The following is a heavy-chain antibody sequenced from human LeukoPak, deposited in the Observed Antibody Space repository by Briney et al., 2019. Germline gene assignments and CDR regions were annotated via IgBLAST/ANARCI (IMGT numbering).Heavy chain of an antibody. CDR3: ARDPIYDYGDYDSYYYGMDV. CDR2: ISAYNGNT. CDR1: GYTFTDYN. Sequence: ASVKVSCKASGYTFTDYNMHWVRQAPGQGLEWMGWISAYNGNTNYAQKLQGRVTMTTDTSTSTAYMELRSLRSDDTAVYYCARDPIYDYGDYDSYYYGMDVWGQGTTVTVSS. D-gene: IGHD4-17*01. V-gene: IGHV1-18*04. J-gene: IGHJ6*02.